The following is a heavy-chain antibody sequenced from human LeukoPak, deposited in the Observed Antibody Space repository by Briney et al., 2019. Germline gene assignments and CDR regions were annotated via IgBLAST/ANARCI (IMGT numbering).Heavy chain of an antibody. J-gene: IGHJ4*02. CDR3: ARLRNYGSGTYYNDY. Sequence: SETLSLTCTVSGGSISSDYRSWIRQSPGKGLEWIGYIYYSGRTNYNPSLKSRVTISVDTSKNQFSLKLSSVTAADTAVYYCARLRNYGSGTYYNDYWGQGTLVTVSS. CDR2: IYYSGRT. V-gene: IGHV4-59*01. D-gene: IGHD3-10*01. CDR1: GGSISSDY.